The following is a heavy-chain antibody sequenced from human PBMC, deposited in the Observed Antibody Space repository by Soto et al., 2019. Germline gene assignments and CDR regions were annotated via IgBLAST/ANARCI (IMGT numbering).Heavy chain of an antibody. V-gene: IGHV4-39*01. CDR2: IYYSGTT. J-gene: IGHJ4*02. CDR3: ARPSDSSGYLLDY. Sequence: PSETLSLTCTVSGDSISSSSYYWAWIRQPPGKGLEWIGSIYYSGTTYYNPPLKSRVTISVDTSKNQFSLKLSSVTAADSATYFCARPSDSSGYLLDYWGLGTLVTVSS. CDR1: GDSISSSSYY. D-gene: IGHD3-22*01.